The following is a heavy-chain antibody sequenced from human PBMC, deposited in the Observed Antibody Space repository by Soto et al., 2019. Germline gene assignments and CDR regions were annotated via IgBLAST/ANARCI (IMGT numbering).Heavy chain of an antibody. D-gene: IGHD2-15*01. CDR3: ASEYCSGGSCYSPVYYYYGMDV. V-gene: IGHV1-18*01. CDR1: GYTFTSYG. Sequence: ASVKVSCKASGYTFTSYGISWVRQAPGQGLEWMGWISAYNGNTNYAQKLQGRVTMTTDTSTSTAYMELRSLRSDDTTVYYCASEYCSGGSCYSPVYYYYGMDVWGQGTTVTVSS. J-gene: IGHJ6*02. CDR2: ISAYNGNT.